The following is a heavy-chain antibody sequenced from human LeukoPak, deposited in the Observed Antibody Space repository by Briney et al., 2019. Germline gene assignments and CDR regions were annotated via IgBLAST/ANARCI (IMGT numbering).Heavy chain of an antibody. CDR1: GFTFSIYA. V-gene: IGHV3-23*01. CDR2: ITSRDGGT. CDR3: AKDRPNYYESNGDYYRRNGDS. Sequence: GESLRLSCAASGFTFSIYAMSWVRQAPGTGLEWVSSITSRDGGTFYTDPVKSRFTIFRENSKNMLYLQMNSLRAEDTAIYYCAKDRPNYYESNGDYYRRNGDSWGQGTLVTVSS. D-gene: IGHD3-22*01. J-gene: IGHJ5*01.